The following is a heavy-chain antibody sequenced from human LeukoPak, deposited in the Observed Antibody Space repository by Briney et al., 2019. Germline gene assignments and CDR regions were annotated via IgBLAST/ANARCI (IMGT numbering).Heavy chain of an antibody. CDR2: FDPEDGET. CDR3: AIPDGYSSSWYFDY. V-gene: IGHV1-24*01. J-gene: IGHJ4*02. D-gene: IGHD6-13*01. Sequence: ASVKVSCKVSGYTLTELSMHWVRQAPGEGLEWMGGFDPEDGETIYAQKFQGRVTMTEDTSTDTAYMELSSLRSEDTAVYYCAIPDGYSSSWYFDYWGQGTLVTVSS. CDR1: GYTLTELS.